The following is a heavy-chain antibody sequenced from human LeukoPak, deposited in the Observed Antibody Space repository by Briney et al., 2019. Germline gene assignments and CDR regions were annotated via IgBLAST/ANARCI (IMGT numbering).Heavy chain of an antibody. CDR3: ARILRYFDWSPRPYYYMDV. Sequence: GGSLRLSCAASGFTVSSNYMSWVRQAPGKGLEWVSYISSSGSTIYYADSVKGRFTISRDNAKNSLYLQMNSLRAEDTAVYYCARILRYFDWSPRPYYYMDVWGKGTTVTVSS. J-gene: IGHJ6*03. CDR1: GFTVSSNY. D-gene: IGHD3-9*01. CDR2: ISSSGSTI. V-gene: IGHV3-11*04.